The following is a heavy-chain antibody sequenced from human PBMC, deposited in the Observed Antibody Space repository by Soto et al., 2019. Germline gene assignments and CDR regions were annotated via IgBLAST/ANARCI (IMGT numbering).Heavy chain of an antibody. CDR1: GYTFTIYC. V-gene: IGHV5-51*01. J-gene: IGHJ4*02. CDR3: ARPANTVADHFDL. D-gene: IGHD4-17*01. Sequence: PGESLKISCQVSGYTFTIYCIGWVRQMPGKGLEWMGIIYPSDSDTRYSPSFQGQVTISADQSINTAYLQWDSLKASDTAIYYCARPANTVADHFDLWGQGTPVTV. CDR2: IYPSDSDT.